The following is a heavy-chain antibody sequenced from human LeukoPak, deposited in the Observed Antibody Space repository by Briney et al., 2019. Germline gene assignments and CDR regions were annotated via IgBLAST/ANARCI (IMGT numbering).Heavy chain of an antibody. V-gene: IGHV1-46*01. CDR1: GYTFTDYH. J-gene: IGHJ5*02. CDR2: INPSGSSA. Sequence: ASVKVSCKSSGYTFTDYHVHWVRQAPGQGLEWMGLINPSGSSAAYAQKFQGRLTMTRDMFTSTDYMELTSLTSDDTAVYYCARDNSVGETAWWFDPWGQGTLVTVSS. D-gene: IGHD1-26*01. CDR3: ARDNSVGETAWWFDP.